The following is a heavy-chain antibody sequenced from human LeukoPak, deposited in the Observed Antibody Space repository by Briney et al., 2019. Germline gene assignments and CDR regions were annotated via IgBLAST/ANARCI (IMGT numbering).Heavy chain of an antibody. CDR1: GASMRTYY. V-gene: IGHV4-59*12. CDR3: ARARDYGDYMDV. D-gene: IGHD4-17*01. CDR2: IYHSGNT. Sequence: SETLSLTCSVSGASMRTYYWAWIRQPPGKGLDWIGCIYHSGNTNYNPSMMSRVNISRETNKKQFSLNLKSVTAADTAVYYCARARDYGDYMDVWGKGTTVTVSS. J-gene: IGHJ6*03.